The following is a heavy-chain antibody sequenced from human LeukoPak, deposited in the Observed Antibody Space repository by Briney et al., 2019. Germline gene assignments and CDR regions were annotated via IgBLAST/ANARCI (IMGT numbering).Heavy chain of an antibody. CDR1: GFTFSSYS. D-gene: IGHD3-22*01. V-gene: IGHV3-21*01. J-gene: IGHJ4*02. CDR3: ARELLYYYDSSGYQKNY. Sequence: GGSLRLSCAASGFTFSSYSMNWVRQAPGKGLEWVSSISSSSSYIYYADSVKGRFTISRDNAKNSLYLQMNSLRAEDTAVYYCARELLYYYDSSGYQKNYWGQGTLVTVSS. CDR2: ISSSSSYI.